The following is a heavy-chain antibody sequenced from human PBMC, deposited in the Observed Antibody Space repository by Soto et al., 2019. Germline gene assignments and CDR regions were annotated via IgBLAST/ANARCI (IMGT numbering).Heavy chain of an antibody. CDR2: INAGNGNT. V-gene: IGHV1-3*01. D-gene: IGHD2-8*01. CDR1: GYTFTNYI. J-gene: IGHJ6*03. Sequence: QVQLVQSGAEVKKPGASVKVSCKASGYTFTNYIIHWVRQAPGQRLEWMGWINAGNGNTKYSQNFQGRVTTTRDTAAMTAYSGPSRLESEDLVLYYGVSTSRSYGINGVCYDFNSSYYYVAVGGKGTTLVVSS. CDR3: VSTSRSYGINGVCYDFNSSYYYVAV.